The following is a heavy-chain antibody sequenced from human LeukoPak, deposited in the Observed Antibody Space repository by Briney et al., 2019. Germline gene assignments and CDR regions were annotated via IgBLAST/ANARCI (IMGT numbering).Heavy chain of an antibody. V-gene: IGHV3-64D*06. CDR3: ATSTAAAGTD. D-gene: IGHD6-13*01. Sequence: GGSLRLSCSVSGFTFSSYSMHWVRQAPGKGLEHVSGISSNGGSTYYADSVKGRLTISRDNSKNTLYLQMSSLRAEDTAVYYCATSTAAAGTDWGQGTLVTVSS. CDR2: ISSNGGST. J-gene: IGHJ4*02. CDR1: GFTFSSYS.